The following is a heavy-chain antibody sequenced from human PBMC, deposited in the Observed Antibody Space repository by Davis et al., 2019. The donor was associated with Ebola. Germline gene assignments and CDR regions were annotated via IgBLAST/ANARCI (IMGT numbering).Heavy chain of an antibody. CDR3: AKDYYDSSGRYFDY. V-gene: IGHV3-30*02. D-gene: IGHD3-22*01. Sequence: GESLKISCAASGFTFSSYGMHWVRQAPGKGLEWVAFIQYDGSTKYHVDSVKGRFTISRDNSRNTLYLQMNSLRAEDTAVYHCAKDYYDSSGRYFDYWGQGTLVIVSS. J-gene: IGHJ4*02. CDR2: IQYDGSTK. CDR1: GFTFSSYG.